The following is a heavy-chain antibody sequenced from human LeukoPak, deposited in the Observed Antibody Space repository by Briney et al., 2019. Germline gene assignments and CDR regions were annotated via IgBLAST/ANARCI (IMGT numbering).Heavy chain of an antibody. Sequence: GGSLRLSRAASGFTFSICGMHWVRQAPGKGLEWVAVILYDGSNTYYADSVKGRFTISRDNSKNTLFLQMNSLRAEDTAVYYCAKASLELDEEYYYYYYMDVWGKGTTVTVSS. CDR2: ILYDGSNT. D-gene: IGHD1-7*01. CDR3: AKASLELDEEYYYYYYMDV. V-gene: IGHV3-30*18. CDR1: GFTFSICG. J-gene: IGHJ6*03.